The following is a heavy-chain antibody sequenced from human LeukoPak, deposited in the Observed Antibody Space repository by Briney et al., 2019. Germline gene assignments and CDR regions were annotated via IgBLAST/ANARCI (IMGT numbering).Heavy chain of an antibody. CDR3: ARAGQLVLENWFDP. CDR2: IVPIFGSA. CDR1: GGTFSRDG. J-gene: IGHJ5*02. V-gene: IGHV1-69*13. D-gene: IGHD1-7*01. Sequence: SVKVSCKASGGTFSRDGISWVRQAPGQGLEWMGGIVPIFGSANYAQNFQGRVTITADESTSTAYMELSSLGSEDTAVYYCARAGQLVLENWFDPWGQGTLVIVSS.